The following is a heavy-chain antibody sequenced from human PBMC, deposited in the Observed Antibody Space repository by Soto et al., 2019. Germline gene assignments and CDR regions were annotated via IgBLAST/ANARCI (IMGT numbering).Heavy chain of an antibody. CDR2: ISGSGGST. Sequence: PGGSLRLSCAASGFTFSSDAMSWVRQAPGKGLEWVSAISGSGGSTYYADSVKGRFTISRDNSKNTLYLQMNSLRAEDTAVYYCAIVTGLIDPFDSWGQGTLVTVSS. D-gene: IGHD3-16*01. V-gene: IGHV3-23*01. CDR1: GFTFSSDA. J-gene: IGHJ4*02. CDR3: AIVTGLIDPFDS.